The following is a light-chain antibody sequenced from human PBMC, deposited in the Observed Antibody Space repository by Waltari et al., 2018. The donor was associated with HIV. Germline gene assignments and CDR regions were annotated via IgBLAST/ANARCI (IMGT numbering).Light chain of an antibody. J-gene: IGLJ1*01. CDR1: SSDVGNYNY. V-gene: IGLV2-8*01. CDR2: DVS. CDR3: MSYAGGETYV. Sequence: QSALTQPPSASGSPGQSVTISCTGTSSDVGNYNYVSWYQQHPGKAPKLMIYDVSKRPSGVPVRFSGSKSGTTASLTVSGLQAEDEADYYCMSYAGGETYVFGSGTKVTVL.